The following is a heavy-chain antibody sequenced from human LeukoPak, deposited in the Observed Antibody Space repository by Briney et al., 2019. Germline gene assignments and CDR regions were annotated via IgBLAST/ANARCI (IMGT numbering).Heavy chain of an antibody. J-gene: IGHJ5*02. D-gene: IGHD3-10*02. CDR2: ISGSSVYI. Sequence: GGSLRLSCAASEFTFSNYAMNWVRQAPGKGLEWVSAISGSSVYIYYADSVKGRFTISRDNAKNSLFLQMNSLRAEDTAVYYCERGLGSSNYDVGNLWGQGTLVTVSS. CDR3: ERGLGSSNYDVGNL. V-gene: IGHV3-21*01. CDR1: EFTFSNYA.